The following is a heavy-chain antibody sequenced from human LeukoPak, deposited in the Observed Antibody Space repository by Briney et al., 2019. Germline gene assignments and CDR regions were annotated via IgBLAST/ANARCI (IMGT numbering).Heavy chain of an antibody. J-gene: IGHJ3*02. CDR1: GITASSYA. CDR2: ISASGDRT. CDR3: AKDPNGDYIGAFDM. D-gene: IGHD4-17*01. V-gene: IGHV3-23*01. Sequence: GGSLRLSCAASGITASSYAMTWARQAPGKGLEWVSSISASGDRTMYADSVKGRFTISRDNFKNTLYLQMNSLRAEDTALYHCAKDPNGDYIGAFDMWGQGTMLSLSS.